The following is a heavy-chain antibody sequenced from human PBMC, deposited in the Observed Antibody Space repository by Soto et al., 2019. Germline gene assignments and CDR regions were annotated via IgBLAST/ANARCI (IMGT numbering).Heavy chain of an antibody. J-gene: IGHJ5*02. D-gene: IGHD6-6*01. Sequence: GGSLRLSCAASGFTFSSYSMNWVRQAPGKGLEWVSSISSSSSYIYYADSVKGRFTISRDNAKNSLYLQMNSLRAEDTAVYYCARNSIAARRVRWFDPWGQGTLVTSPQ. V-gene: IGHV3-21*01. CDR3: ARNSIAARRVRWFDP. CDR2: ISSSSSYI. CDR1: GFTFSSYS.